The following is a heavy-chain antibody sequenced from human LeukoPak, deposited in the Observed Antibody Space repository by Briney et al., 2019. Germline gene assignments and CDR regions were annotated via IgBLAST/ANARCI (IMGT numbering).Heavy chain of an antibody. V-gene: IGHV4-30-4*08. CDR3: ARGDYDFWSGYRNWFDP. CDR2: IYYSGST. J-gene: IGHJ5*02. Sequence: SETLSLTCTVSGGSISSGDYYWSWIRQPPGTGLEWIGYIYYSGSTYYNPSLKSRVTISVDTSKNQFSLKLSSVTAADTAVYYCARGDYDFWSGYRNWFDPWGQGTLVTVSS. CDR1: GGSISSGDYY. D-gene: IGHD3-3*01.